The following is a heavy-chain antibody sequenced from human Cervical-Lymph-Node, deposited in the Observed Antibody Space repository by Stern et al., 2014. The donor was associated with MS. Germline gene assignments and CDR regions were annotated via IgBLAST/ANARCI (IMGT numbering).Heavy chain of an antibody. CDR1: GYIFTNYA. Sequence: QLVQSGSELKKPGASVKVSCKASGYIFTNYAVNWVRQAPGRGLEWMGWINTSNSTYAHGFTGRVVFSLDTSVNTAYLQINSLKAEDTATYYCAIHSYVRFFDHWGQGTLVTVSS. D-gene: IGHD3-16*01. J-gene: IGHJ4*02. CDR3: AIHSYVRFFDH. V-gene: IGHV7-4-1*02. CDR2: INTSNS.